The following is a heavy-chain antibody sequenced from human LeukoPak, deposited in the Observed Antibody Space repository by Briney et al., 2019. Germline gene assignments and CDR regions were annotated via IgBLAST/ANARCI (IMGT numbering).Heavy chain of an antibody. CDR3: ARVKRFLEWLLD. J-gene: IGHJ4*02. V-gene: IGHV4-38-2*02. CDR1: GYSISSGHY. Sequence: SETLSLTCTVSGYSISSGHYWGWIRQPPGKGLEWIGSIDYSGSTYYNPSLKSRVTISVDTSKNQFSLKLSSVTAADTAVYYCARVKRFLEWLLDWGQGTLVTVSS. D-gene: IGHD3-3*01. CDR2: IDYSGST.